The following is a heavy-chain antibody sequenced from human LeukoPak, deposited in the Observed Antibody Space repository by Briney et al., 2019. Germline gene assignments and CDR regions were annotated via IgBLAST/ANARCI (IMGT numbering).Heavy chain of an antibody. J-gene: IGHJ1*01. CDR1: GGSISSSSYY. D-gene: IGHD2-8*01. V-gene: IGHV4-39*07. CDR2: IYYSGST. CDR3: ARVLVYAIRSDYFQH. Sequence: SETLSLTCTVSGGSISSSSYYWGWIRQPPGKGLEWIGSIYYSGSTYYNPSLKSRVTISVDTSKNQFSLKLSSVTAADTAVYYCARVLVYAIRSDYFQHWGQGTLVTVSS.